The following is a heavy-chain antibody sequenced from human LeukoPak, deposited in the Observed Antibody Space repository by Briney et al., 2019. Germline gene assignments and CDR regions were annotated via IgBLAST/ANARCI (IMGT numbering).Heavy chain of an antibody. V-gene: IGHV3-53*01. CDR1: GFTVSSNY. Sequence: GGSLRLSCAASGFTVSSNYMSWVRQAPGKGLEWVSVIYSGGSTYYADSVKGRFTISRDNSKNTLYLQMNSLRGEDTAVYYCARDSSGDALDIWGQGKVVTVSS. CDR2: IYSGGST. J-gene: IGHJ3*02. CDR3: ARDSSGDALDI.